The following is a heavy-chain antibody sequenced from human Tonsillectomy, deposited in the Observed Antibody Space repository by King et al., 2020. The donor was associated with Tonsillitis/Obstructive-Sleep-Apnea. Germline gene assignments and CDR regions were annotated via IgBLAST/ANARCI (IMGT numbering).Heavy chain of an antibody. V-gene: IGHV5-51*01. D-gene: IGHD3-3*01. Sequence: QLVQSGAEVKKPGESLKISCKGSGYSFTNYWIGWVRQMPGKGLEWMGIIYPGDSDTRYSPSFQGQVTISADKSISTAYLQWSSLKASDTAVCYCARAYYEFWTSYVNGFDIWGQGTMVTVSS. CDR3: ARAYYEFWTSYVNGFDI. CDR2: IYPGDSDT. J-gene: IGHJ3*02. CDR1: GYSFTNYW.